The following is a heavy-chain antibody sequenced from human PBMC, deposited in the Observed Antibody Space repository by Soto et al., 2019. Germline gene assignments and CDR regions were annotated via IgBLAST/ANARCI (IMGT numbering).Heavy chain of an antibody. CDR1: GGSFSGYY. CDR2: INHSGGT. CDR3: ARGLRGVIVATVHKWFDP. J-gene: IGHJ5*02. V-gene: IGHV4-34*01. Sequence: SETLSLTCAVYGGSFSGYYWSWIRQPPGKGPEWIGEINHSGGTNYNPSLKSRVTISVDTSKNQFSLKLSSVTAADTAVYYCARGLRGVIVATVHKWFDPWGQGTLVTVS. D-gene: IGHD5-12*01.